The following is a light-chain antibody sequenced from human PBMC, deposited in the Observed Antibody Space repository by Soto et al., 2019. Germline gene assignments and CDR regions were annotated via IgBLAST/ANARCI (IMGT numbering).Light chain of an antibody. CDR2: DVG. CDR1: SSDVGGYNS. Sequence: QSALTQPASVSGSPGESITISCTGTSSDVGGYNSVSWYQHHPGKAPKRILYDVGDRPSGVSYRFSGSKSGNTASLTISGLQAADEADYFCSSFTSSMTNVFGSGTKLTVL. J-gene: IGLJ1*01. V-gene: IGLV2-14*03. CDR3: SSFTSSMTNV.